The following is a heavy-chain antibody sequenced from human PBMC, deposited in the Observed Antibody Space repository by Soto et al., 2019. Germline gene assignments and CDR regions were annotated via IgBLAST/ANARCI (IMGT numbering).Heavy chain of an antibody. J-gene: IGHJ4*02. CDR2: IWYDGSNK. V-gene: IGHV3-33*01. Sequence: QVQLVESGGGVVQPGRSPRLSCAASGFTFSSYGMHWVRQAPGKGLEWVAVIWYDGSNKYYADSVKGRFTISRDNSKNTLYLQMNSLRAEDTAVYYCARDLYGDYAPIFGYWGQGTLVTVSS. CDR3: ARDLYGDYAPIFGY. D-gene: IGHD4-17*01. CDR1: GFTFSSYG.